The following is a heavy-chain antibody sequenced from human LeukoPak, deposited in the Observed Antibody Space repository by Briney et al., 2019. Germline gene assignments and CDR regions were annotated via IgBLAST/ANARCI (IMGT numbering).Heavy chain of an antibody. V-gene: IGHV3-23*01. CDR1: GFTFSSYA. Sequence: GGSLRLSCAASGFTFSSYAMSWVRQAPGKGLEWVSSITDSGGGTFYADSVKGRFTISRDNSKNTLFLQLNSLRAEDTAVYYCAKRGAGYYFDYWGQGTLVTVSS. J-gene: IGHJ4*02. CDR3: AKRGAGYYFDY. CDR2: ITDSGGGT. D-gene: IGHD3-10*01.